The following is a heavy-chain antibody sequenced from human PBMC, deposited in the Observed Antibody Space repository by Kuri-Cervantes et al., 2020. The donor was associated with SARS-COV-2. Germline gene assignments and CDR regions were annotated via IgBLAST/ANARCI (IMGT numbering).Heavy chain of an antibody. Sequence: KVSCKGSGYSFTSYWIGWVRQMLGKGLEWMGIIYPGDSDTRYSPSFQGQVTISADKSISTAYLQWSSLKASDTAMYYCARGSSSSWYSTDFDYWGQGTLVTVSS. D-gene: IGHD6-6*01. CDR1: GYSFTSYW. V-gene: IGHV5-51*01. J-gene: IGHJ4*02. CDR3: ARGSSSSWYSTDFDY. CDR2: IYPGDSDT.